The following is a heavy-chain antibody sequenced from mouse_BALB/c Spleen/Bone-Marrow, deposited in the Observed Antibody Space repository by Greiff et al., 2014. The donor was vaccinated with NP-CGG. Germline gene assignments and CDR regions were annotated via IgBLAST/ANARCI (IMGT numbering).Heavy chain of an antibody. CDR2: IDPENGDT. CDR3: NARGDYDFDYFDY. CDR1: GFNIKDYY. V-gene: IGHV14-4*02. D-gene: IGHD2-4*01. Sequence: QVVESGAELVRSGASVKLSCTASGFNIKDYYMHWVKQRPEQGLEWIGWIDPENGDTEYAPKFQGKATMTADTSSNTAYLQLSSLTSEDTAVYYCNARGDYDFDYFDYWGQGTTLTVSS. J-gene: IGHJ2*01.